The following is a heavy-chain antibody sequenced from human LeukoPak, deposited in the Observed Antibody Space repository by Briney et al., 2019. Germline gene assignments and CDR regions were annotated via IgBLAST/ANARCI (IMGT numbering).Heavy chain of an antibody. CDR2: INPNSGGT. CDR1: GYIFTGYY. CDR3: ARDSSGYYRHNIDY. J-gene: IGHJ4*02. V-gene: IGHV1-2*02. D-gene: IGHD3-22*01. Sequence: VASVKVSCKASGYIFTGYYMHWVRQAPGQGLEWMGWINPNSGGTNYAQKFQGRVTMTRDTSISTAYMELSRLRSDDTAVYYCARDSSGYYRHNIDYWGQGTLVTVSS.